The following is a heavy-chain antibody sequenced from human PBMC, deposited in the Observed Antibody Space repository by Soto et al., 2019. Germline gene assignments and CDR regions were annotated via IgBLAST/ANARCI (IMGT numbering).Heavy chain of an antibody. CDR2: TYHRGIT. CDR1: GDSISSDDYY. Sequence: SETLSLTCTVSGDSISSDDYYWSWIRPRPGEALEWIVYTYHRGITHYNPSLKSRVSTSVDTSKNQFSLNLTSVTAADTAVYYCARALGSSPLSSWGPGTLVTVSS. CDR3: ARALGSSPLSS. D-gene: IGHD6-6*01. J-gene: IGHJ5*02. V-gene: IGHV4-30-4*08.